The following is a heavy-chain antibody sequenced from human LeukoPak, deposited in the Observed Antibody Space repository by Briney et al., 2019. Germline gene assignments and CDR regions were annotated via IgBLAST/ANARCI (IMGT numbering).Heavy chain of an antibody. D-gene: IGHD3-3*01. J-gene: IGHJ6*03. CDR2: IIPIFGTA. V-gene: IGHV1-69*06. Sequence: SVKVSCKASGGTFSSYAISWVRQAPGQGLEWMGGIIPIFGTANYAQKFQGRVTITADKPTSTAYMELSSLRSEDTAVYYCARGPILRFLEWSQRYYYYMDVWGKGTTVTVSS. CDR1: GGTFSSYA. CDR3: ARGPILRFLEWSQRYYYYMDV.